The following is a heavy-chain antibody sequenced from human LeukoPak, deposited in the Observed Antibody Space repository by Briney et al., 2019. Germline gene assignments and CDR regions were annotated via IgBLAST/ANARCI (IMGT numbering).Heavy chain of an antibody. CDR1: GGSISGSNYY. CDR2: IYYSGST. J-gene: IGHJ6*02. Sequence: PSETLSPTCTVSGGSISGSNYYWGWIRQPPGKGLEWIGSIYYSGSTYYNPSLKSRVTISVDTSKNQFSLKLSSVTAADTAVYYCARQEIVVVVAATPGGMDVWGQGTTVTVSS. CDR3: ARQEIVVVVAATPGGMDV. V-gene: IGHV4-39*01. D-gene: IGHD2-15*01.